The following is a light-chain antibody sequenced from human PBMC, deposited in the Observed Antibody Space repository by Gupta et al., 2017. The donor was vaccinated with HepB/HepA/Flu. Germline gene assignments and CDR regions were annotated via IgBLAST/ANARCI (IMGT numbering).Light chain of an antibody. CDR2: GKN. J-gene: IGLJ1*01. V-gene: IGLV3-19*01. CDR1: SLRNYR. Sequence: SSELTQDPAVSVALGQTVRITCQGDSLRNYRARWYQQKPGQAHIVVIVGKNNRPSGIPDRLYASNSRDTSSLTITGVQAEDEADYYCLSRVSSGKYRVFGAGTKVTVL. CDR3: LSRVSSGKYRV.